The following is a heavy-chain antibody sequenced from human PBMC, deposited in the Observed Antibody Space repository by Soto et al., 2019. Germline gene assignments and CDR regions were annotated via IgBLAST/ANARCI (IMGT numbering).Heavy chain of an antibody. V-gene: IGHV1-69*04. CDR1: GGTFSSYT. Sequence: SVKVSCKASGGTFSSYTISWVRQAPGQGLEWMGRIIPILGIANYAQKFQGRVTITADKSTSTAYMELSSLRSEDTAVYYCARDQVVPVASSTYYYYGMDVWGQGTTVTVSS. D-gene: IGHD2-2*01. CDR3: ARDQVVPVASSTYYYYGMDV. CDR2: IIPILGIA. J-gene: IGHJ6*02.